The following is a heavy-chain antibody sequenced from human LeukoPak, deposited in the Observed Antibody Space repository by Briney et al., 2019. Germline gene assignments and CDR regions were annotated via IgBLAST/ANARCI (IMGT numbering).Heavy chain of an antibody. CDR2: IYHSGST. J-gene: IGHJ3*02. D-gene: IGHD6-13*01. CDR3: ARALAAAGTDAFDI. V-gene: IGHV4-39*02. Sequence: SETLSLTCTVSGGPISSSSYYWGWIRQPPGKGLEWIGSIYHSGSTYYSPSLKSRVSISIDTSKNHFSLKLTSVTAADTAVYYCARALAAAGTDAFDIWGQGTMVTVSS. CDR1: GGPISSSSYY.